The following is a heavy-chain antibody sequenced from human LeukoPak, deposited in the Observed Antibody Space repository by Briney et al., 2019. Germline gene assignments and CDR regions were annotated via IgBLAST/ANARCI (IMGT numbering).Heavy chain of an antibody. J-gene: IGHJ4*02. V-gene: IGHV1-24*01. Sequence: ASVKVSCKVSGYTLTELAIHWVRQAPGKGLEWMGGFDPEDVETIYAQKFQGRVTMTEDTYTDTAYMELSSLRSEDTAVYYCARGDYYDSSGYYCLDYWGQGTLVTVSS. CDR3: ARGDYYDSSGYYCLDY. CDR1: GYTLTELA. D-gene: IGHD3-22*01. CDR2: FDPEDVET.